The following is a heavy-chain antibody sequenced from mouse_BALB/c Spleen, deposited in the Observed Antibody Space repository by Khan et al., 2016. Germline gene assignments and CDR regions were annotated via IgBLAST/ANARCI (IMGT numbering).Heavy chain of an antibody. CDR2: IRLKSNNYAT. V-gene: IGHV6-6*02. J-gene: IGHJ2*01. CDR1: GFTFSNYW. Sequence: EVKLEVSGGGLVQPGGSMKLSCVASGFTFSNYWMNWVRQSPEKGLEWVAEIRLKSNNYATHYAESVKGRFTISRDDSKSSVYLQMSNLIAEDTGIYYCTSGNYYWGQGTTLTVSS. D-gene: IGHD2-1*01. CDR3: TSGNYY.